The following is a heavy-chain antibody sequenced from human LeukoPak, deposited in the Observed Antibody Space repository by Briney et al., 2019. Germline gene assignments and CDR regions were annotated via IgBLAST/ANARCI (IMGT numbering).Heavy chain of an antibody. CDR3: ARDDYDFWSGLYYMDV. V-gene: IGHV4-59*01. CDR1: GGSISSYY. D-gene: IGHD3-3*01. CDR2: IYYSGGT. J-gene: IGHJ6*03. Sequence: SVTLSLTCTVSGGSISSYYWSWIRQPPGKGLEWIGYIYYSGGTNYNPSLKSRVTISVDTSKNQFSLKLSSVTAADTAVYYCARDDYDFWSGLYYMDVWGKGTTVTVSS.